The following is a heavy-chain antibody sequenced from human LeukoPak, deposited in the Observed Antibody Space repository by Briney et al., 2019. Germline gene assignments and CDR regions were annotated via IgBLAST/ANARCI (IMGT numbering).Heavy chain of an antibody. Sequence: GGSLRLSCAASGFTFSDYYMSWIRQAPGKGLEWVSYISSSGSTIYYADSVKGRFTISRDNAKNSLYLQMNSLRAEDTAVYYCARVTEYQLLTAGIGAFDIWGQGTMVTVSS. D-gene: IGHD2-2*01. CDR2: ISSSGSTI. CDR3: ARVTEYQLLTAGIGAFDI. CDR1: GFTFSDYY. J-gene: IGHJ3*02. V-gene: IGHV3-11*04.